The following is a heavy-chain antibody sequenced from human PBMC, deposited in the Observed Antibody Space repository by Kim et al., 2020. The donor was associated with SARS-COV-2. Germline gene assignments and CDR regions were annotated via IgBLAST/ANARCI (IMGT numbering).Heavy chain of an antibody. CDR1: GYTFTSYG. CDR2: ISAYNGNT. CDR3: ARGVAALDYYYYGMDV. D-gene: IGHD6-13*01. J-gene: IGHJ6*02. V-gene: IGHV1-18*01. Sequence: ASVTVSCKASGYTFTSYGISWVGQAPGQGLEWMGWISAYNGNTNYAQKLQGRVTMTTDTSTSTAYMELRSLRSDDTAVYYCARGVAALDYYYYGMDVWGQGTTVTVSS.